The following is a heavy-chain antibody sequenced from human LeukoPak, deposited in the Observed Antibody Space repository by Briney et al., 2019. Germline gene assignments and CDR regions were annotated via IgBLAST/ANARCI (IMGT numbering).Heavy chain of an antibody. Sequence: GGSLRLSCAASGFTFRSYAMSWVRQAAGTGLEWVSAISGSGGSTYDADSVKGRFTISRDNTKNTLYLQMNSLRAEDTAVYYCADCRYQLPPRYWGQGTLVTVSS. CDR1: GFTFRSYA. V-gene: IGHV3-23*01. CDR2: ISGSGGST. CDR3: ADCRYQLPPRY. D-gene: IGHD2-2*01. J-gene: IGHJ4*02.